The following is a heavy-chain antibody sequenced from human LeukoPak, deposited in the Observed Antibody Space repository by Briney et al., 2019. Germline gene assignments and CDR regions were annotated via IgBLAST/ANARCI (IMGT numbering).Heavy chain of an antibody. CDR1: GFSFKTYS. CDR2: IGSSSSTT. CDR3: ARDFGWAFDM. D-gene: IGHD3-10*01. Sequence: GGSLRLSCAASGFSFKTYSMNWVRQAPGKGLEWVSYIGSSSSTTDYADSVKGRFTISSDNAKNSLYLQINSLRDEDTAVYYCARDFGWAFDMWGQGTVVTVSS. V-gene: IGHV3-48*02. J-gene: IGHJ3*02.